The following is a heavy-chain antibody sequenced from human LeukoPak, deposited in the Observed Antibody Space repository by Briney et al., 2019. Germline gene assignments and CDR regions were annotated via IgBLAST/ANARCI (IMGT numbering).Heavy chain of an antibody. D-gene: IGHD1-26*01. J-gene: IGHJ3*01. CDR3: ARDFYHSGTNWYDVFDV. CDR2: VCDYNGNT. V-gene: IGHV1-18*01. CDR1: CSFITHS. Sequence: CSFITHSFWRGGQEPPERGEGGVGVCDYNGNTNYAQKLQGRVTMTTDTSTNTAYMELRSLRSDDTAVYYCARDFYHSGTNWYDVFDVWGQGTMVTVSS.